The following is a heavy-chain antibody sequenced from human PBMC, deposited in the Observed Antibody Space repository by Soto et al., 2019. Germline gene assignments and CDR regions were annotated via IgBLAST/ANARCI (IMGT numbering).Heavy chain of an antibody. CDR2: IYYSGST. J-gene: IGHJ4*02. D-gene: IGHD5-18*01. CDR1: GGSISSGGYY. Sequence: SETLSLTCTVSGGSISSGGYYWSWIRQHPGKGLEWIGYIYYSGSTYYNPSLKGRVTISVDTSKNQFSLKLSSVTAADTAVYYCARSVDTAMVTFDYWGQGTLVTVSS. V-gene: IGHV4-31*03. CDR3: ARSVDTAMVTFDY.